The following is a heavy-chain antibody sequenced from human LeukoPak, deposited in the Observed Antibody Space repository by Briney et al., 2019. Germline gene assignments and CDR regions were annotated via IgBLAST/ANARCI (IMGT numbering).Heavy chain of an antibody. D-gene: IGHD3-22*01. Sequence: GGSLRLSCAASGFTFSSYWMHWVRQAPGKGLVWVSRINSDGSNTTYADSVKGRFTISRDNAKNTLYVEMNSLRAEDTAVYYCHTYYYDSSGSPYFDYWGQGTLVTVSS. CDR3: HTYYYDSSGSPYFDY. CDR1: GFTFSSYW. J-gene: IGHJ4*02. V-gene: IGHV3-74*01. CDR2: INSDGSNT.